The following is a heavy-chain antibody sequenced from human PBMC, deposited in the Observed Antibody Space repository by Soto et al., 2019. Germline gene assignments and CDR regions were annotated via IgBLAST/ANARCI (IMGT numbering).Heavy chain of an antibody. J-gene: IGHJ6*02. V-gene: IGHV4-34*01. CDR3: ARGRKGSTVTTYYYYGMDV. Sequence: QVQLQQWGAGLLKPSETLSLTCAVYGGSFSGYYWSWIRQPPGKGLEWIGEINHSGSTNYNPSLKSRGTISVATSKNQFSLKLSSVTAADTAVYYCARGRKGSTVTTYYYYGMDVWGQGTTVTVSS. CDR1: GGSFSGYY. CDR2: INHSGST. D-gene: IGHD4-17*01.